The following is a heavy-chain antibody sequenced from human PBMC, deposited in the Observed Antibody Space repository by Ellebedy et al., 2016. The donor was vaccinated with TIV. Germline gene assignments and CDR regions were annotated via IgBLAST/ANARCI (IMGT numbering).Heavy chain of an antibody. CDR3: ARGRSSSSWLNPYYYYMDV. CDR1: GFIFSSYA. V-gene: IGHV3-23*01. CDR2: VSGDGVAT. D-gene: IGHD6-13*01. J-gene: IGHJ6*03. Sequence: GESLKISXAASGFIFSSYAMSWVRQPPGKGLEWVSGVSGDGVATYYADSVKGQFTVSRDNSKNTVYLQMNSLRAEDTAVYYCARGRSSSSWLNPYYYYMDVWGKGTTVTVSS.